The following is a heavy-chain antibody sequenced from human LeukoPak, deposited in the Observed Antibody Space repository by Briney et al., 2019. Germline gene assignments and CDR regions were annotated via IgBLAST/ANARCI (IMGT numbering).Heavy chain of an antibody. J-gene: IGHJ4*02. D-gene: IGHD6-13*01. CDR2: ISYDGSYK. V-gene: IGHV3-30*03. Sequence: GGSLRLSCAASGFTFSSYGMHWVRQAPGKGLEWVTVISYDGSYKYYADSVKGRFTISRDNSKNSLYLQMNSLRVEDTAVYYCATAKEALSSSWYLSVDYWGQGTLVTVSS. CDR3: ATAKEALSSSWYLSVDY. CDR1: GFTFSSYG.